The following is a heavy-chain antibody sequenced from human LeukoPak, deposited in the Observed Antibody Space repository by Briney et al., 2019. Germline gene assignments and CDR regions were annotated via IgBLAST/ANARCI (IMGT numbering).Heavy chain of an antibody. D-gene: IGHD3-9*01. V-gene: IGHV3-30*04. CDR2: ISYDGSNN. J-gene: IGHJ4*02. Sequence: HAGGSLRLSCAASGFTFSSYAMHWVRQAPGKGLEWVAVISYDGSNNYYADSVKGRFTISRDNSKNTLYLQMNSLRAEDTAVYYCARAPNFDWLLDYFDYWGQGTLVTVSS. CDR1: GFTFSSYA. CDR3: ARAPNFDWLLDYFDY.